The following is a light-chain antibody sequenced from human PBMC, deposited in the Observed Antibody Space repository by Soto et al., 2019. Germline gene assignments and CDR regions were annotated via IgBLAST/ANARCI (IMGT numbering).Light chain of an antibody. J-gene: IGKJ2*01. CDR1: QSVLYSSNNKNY. V-gene: IGKV4-1*01. CDR3: QQYYTPPYT. CDR2: WAS. Sequence: DIVMTQSPDSLAVSLGERATINCKSSQSVLYSSNNKNYLSWYHQKPGQPPKLLIYWASARESGVPDRFSGSGSWTDFTLTISSLQAEDVAVYYCQQYYTPPYTFGQGTQLEIK.